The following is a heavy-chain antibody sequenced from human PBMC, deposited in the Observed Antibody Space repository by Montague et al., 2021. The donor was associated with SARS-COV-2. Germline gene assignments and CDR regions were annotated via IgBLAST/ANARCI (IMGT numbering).Heavy chain of an antibody. V-gene: IGHV4-61*08. J-gene: IGHJ4*02. CDR3: ARVSLAAAATRSDY. Sequence: SETLSLTCTVSGGSVSSGGYYWSWIRQPPGKGLEWIGYIYYSGSTXYKPSVKSRVTISLDTSKNQFSLKLTSVTAADTAVYYCARVSLAAAATRSDYWGQGTLVTVSS. CDR2: IYYSGST. CDR1: GGSVSSGGYY. D-gene: IGHD6-13*01.